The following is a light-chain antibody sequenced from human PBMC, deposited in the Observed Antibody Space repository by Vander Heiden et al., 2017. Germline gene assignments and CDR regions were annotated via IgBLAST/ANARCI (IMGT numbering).Light chain of an antibody. CDR3: AAWDDSLNGWV. Sequence: QSVLTQPPSASGTPGQRVTISCSGSSSNIGSNTVSWYQQLPGTAPKLLSYSNNQRPSGGPDRFSGSKSGTSASLASSGLQSEDEADYYCAAWDDSLNGWVFGGGTKLTVL. CDR2: SNN. J-gene: IGLJ3*02. CDR1: SSNIGSNT. V-gene: IGLV1-44*01.